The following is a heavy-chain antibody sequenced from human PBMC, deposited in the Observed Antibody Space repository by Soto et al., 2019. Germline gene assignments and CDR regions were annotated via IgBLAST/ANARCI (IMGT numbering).Heavy chain of an antibody. CDR2: ISYDGSNK. CDR3: AKASSSWLYYYYGMDV. D-gene: IGHD6-13*01. Sequence: QVQLVESGGGVVQPGRSLRLSCAASGFTFSSYGMHWVRQAPGKGLEWVAVISYDGSNKYYADSVKGRFTISRDNSKNPLYLQMNSLRAEDTAVYYCAKASSSWLYYYYGMDVWGQGSTVTDSS. CDR1: GFTFSSYG. V-gene: IGHV3-30*18. J-gene: IGHJ6*02.